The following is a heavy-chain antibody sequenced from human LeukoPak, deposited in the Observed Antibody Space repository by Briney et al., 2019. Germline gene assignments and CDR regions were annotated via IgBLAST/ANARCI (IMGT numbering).Heavy chain of an antibody. Sequence: ASVKVSCKASGYTFTNYYIHWVRQAPGQGLEWMGMINPGGGGTAYAQKVQGRVTMTRDTSTSTVYMELRSLRSEDTAVYYCEREYHGGLFDYWGQGTLVTVSS. J-gene: IGHJ4*02. D-gene: IGHD2-15*01. V-gene: IGHV1-46*01. CDR3: EREYHGGLFDY. CDR2: INPGGGGT. CDR1: GYTFTNYY.